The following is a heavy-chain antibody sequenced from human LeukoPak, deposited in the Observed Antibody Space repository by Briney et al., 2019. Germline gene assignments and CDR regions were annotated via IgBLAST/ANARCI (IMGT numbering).Heavy chain of an antibody. J-gene: IGHJ4*02. CDR3: VNFGYSNSSYFTS. Sequence: ASVKVSCKASKDTFTVYYMHWVRQAPGQALRWMGWINPNSGDTNYAEKFQGRITMTRDTSISTAYMELRSLTSDDTAVYYCVNFGYSNSSYFTSWGQGTLVTVSS. CDR1: KDTFTVYY. CDR2: INPNSGDT. D-gene: IGHD5-12*01. V-gene: IGHV1-2*02.